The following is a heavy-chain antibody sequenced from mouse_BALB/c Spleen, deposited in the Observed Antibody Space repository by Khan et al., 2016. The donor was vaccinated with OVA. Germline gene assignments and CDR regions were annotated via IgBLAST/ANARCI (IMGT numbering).Heavy chain of an antibody. CDR3: ARPSYDPRDFEV. J-gene: IGHJ1*01. V-gene: IGHV14-3*02. CDR1: GFNIKDTY. Sequence: VQLKQSGAELVKPGASVKLSCTASGFNIKDTYLHWVKQRPEQGLEWIGRIAPANGNTQYDPKFQGKATITSDKSSNTSYLQLNSLTSEDTAVDYCARPSYDPRDFEVWGAGTTVTVSS. D-gene: IGHD2-3*01. CDR2: IAPANGNT.